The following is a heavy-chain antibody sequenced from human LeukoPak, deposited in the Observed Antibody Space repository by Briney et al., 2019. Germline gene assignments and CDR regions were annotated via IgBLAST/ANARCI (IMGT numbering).Heavy chain of an antibody. J-gene: IGHJ4*02. D-gene: IGHD6-13*01. CDR2: ISADGGST. CDR3: AKDKAGTIVWYGRWAIGLFDY. Sequence: PGGSLRLSCAASGFNFDAYAMHWVRQAPGKGLQRISLISADGGSTYYADSVKGRFTISRDNSRNSLYLQMNSLTTEDTAFYYCAKDKAGTIVWYGRWAIGLFDYWGQGTLLTVSS. CDR1: GFNFDAYA. V-gene: IGHV3-43*02.